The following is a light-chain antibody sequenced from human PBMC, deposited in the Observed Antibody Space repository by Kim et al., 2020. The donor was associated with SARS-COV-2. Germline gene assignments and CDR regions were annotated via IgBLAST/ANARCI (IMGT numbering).Light chain of an antibody. Sequence: EIVLTQSPGTLSLSPGERATLSCRASQSVSSSYLAWYQQKPGQAPRLLIYGASSRATGIPDRFSGSESGTDFTLTISRLEPEDFAMFYCLQYASSPLTFGGGTKVEIK. J-gene: IGKJ4*01. CDR1: QSVSSSY. CDR2: GAS. CDR3: LQYASSPLT. V-gene: IGKV3-20*01.